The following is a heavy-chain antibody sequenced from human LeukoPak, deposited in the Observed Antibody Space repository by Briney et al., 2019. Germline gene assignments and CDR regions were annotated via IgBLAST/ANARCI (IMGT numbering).Heavy chain of an antibody. Sequence: SETLSLTCTVSGGSISNYYWYWMRQPPRKGLEWIAYTYYSGNPNYNPSLKSRATISVDTSKNQFSLKLSSVTAADTAVYYCVKGGPEASAGLSWFDPWGQGTLVTVSS. V-gene: IGHV4-59*01. D-gene: IGHD1-14*01. CDR1: GGSISNYY. J-gene: IGHJ5*02. CDR2: TYYSGNP. CDR3: VKGGPEASAGLSWFDP.